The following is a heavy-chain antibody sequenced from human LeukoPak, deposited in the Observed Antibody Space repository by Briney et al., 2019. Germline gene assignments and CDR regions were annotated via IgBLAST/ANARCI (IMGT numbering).Heavy chain of an antibody. V-gene: IGHV1-2*02. CDR3: ARPQAYYDFWSGSNWFDP. D-gene: IGHD3-3*01. Sequence: ASVKVSCKASGYTFTGYYMHWVRQAPGQGLEWMGWINPNSGGTNYAQKFQGRVTMTRGTSISTAYMELSRLRSDDTAVYYCARPQAYYDFWSGSNWFDPWGQGTLVTVSS. CDR1: GYTFTGYY. CDR2: INPNSGGT. J-gene: IGHJ5*02.